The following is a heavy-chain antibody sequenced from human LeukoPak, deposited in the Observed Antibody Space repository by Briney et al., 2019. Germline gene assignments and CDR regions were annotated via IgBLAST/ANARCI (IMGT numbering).Heavy chain of an antibody. CDR3: ARGHYDVLAASYKWTPDY. Sequence: GGSLRLSCAASGFTFSDYYMNWIRQAPGRGLEWLSYISSTGSAMYYADSVKGRFTTSRDNAKNSLSLQLNSLRVEDTAVYYCARGHYDVLAASYKWTPDYWGQGTLVTVSS. V-gene: IGHV3-11*04. CDR1: GFTFSDYY. D-gene: IGHD3-9*01. CDR2: ISSTGSAM. J-gene: IGHJ4*02.